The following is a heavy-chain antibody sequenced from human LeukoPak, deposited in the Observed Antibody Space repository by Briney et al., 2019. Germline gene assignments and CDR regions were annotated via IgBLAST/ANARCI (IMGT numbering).Heavy chain of an antibody. Sequence: GGSLRDSRAASGFSSFGYLPHWVCQPPGKGLVWVSRITGDGSSTTYADSVKGRFTISRDNAKNTLYLQMISLRAEDTAVYYCARDTYWYFDYWGRGTLVTVSS. D-gene: IGHD5-18*01. V-gene: IGHV3-74*01. CDR1: GFSSFGYL. CDR3: ARDTYWYFDY. J-gene: IGHJ2*01. CDR2: ITGDGSST.